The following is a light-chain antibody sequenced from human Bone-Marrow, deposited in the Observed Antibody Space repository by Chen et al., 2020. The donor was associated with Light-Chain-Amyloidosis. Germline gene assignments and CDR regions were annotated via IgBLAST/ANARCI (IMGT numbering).Light chain of an antibody. J-gene: IGLJ3*02. V-gene: IGLV3-21*02. CDR2: DDS. CDR3: EGWDRRRDRRV. Sequence: SYVLTQPSSVSVAPGPTATIACGGNNIGSTSVHWYQQTPGHAPLLVVYDDSDRPSGIPERLAGSKSGKTGSLTIRRVEGGNEADYYCEGWDRRRDRRVFGGGTKLTGL. CDR1: NIGSTS.